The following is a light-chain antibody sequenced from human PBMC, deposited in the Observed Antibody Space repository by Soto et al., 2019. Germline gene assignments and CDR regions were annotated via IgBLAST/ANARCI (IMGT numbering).Light chain of an antibody. V-gene: IGKV3-15*01. CDR3: QQYNNWPFT. CDR1: QSVSSN. CDR2: GAS. Sequence: EIVMTQYRATLSVSPGERATLSCRASQSVSSNLAWYQQKPGQAPRLLIYGASTRATGIPARFSGSGSGTESTLTISSLQSEDFAVYYCQQYNNWPFTFGGGTKVDIK. J-gene: IGKJ4*01.